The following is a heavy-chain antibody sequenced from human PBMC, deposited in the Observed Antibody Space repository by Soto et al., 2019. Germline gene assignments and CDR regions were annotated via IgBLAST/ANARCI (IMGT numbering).Heavy chain of an antibody. CDR3: ARASYYYDNSGSYADY. D-gene: IGHD3-22*01. V-gene: IGHV3-74*01. CDR1: GFTFSSYW. Sequence: EVQVVESGGGLVQPGGSLRLACAASGFTFSSYWMHWVRQAPGKGLVWVSRINSDGITTSYADSVKGRFTISRDNAKNTLYVQMNSLRAEDTAVYYCARASYYYDNSGSYADYWGQGTLVTVSS. J-gene: IGHJ4*02. CDR2: INSDGITT.